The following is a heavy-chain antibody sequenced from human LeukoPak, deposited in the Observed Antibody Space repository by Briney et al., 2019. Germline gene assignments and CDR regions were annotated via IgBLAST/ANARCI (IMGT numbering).Heavy chain of an antibody. V-gene: IGHV1-18*01. CDR2: ISAYNGNT. CDR1: GYTFTSYG. J-gene: IGHJ3*02. CDR3: ARLRDYGDYYDAFDN. D-gene: IGHD4-17*01. Sequence: ASVKVSCKASGYTFTSYGISWVRQAPGQGLEWMGWISAYNGNTNYAQKLQGRVTMTTDTSTSTAYMELRSLRSDDTAVYYCARLRDYGDYYDAFDNWGQGTMVTVSS.